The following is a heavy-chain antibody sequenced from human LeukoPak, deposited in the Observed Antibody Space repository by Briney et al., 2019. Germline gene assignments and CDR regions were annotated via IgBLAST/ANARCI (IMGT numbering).Heavy chain of an antibody. CDR3: ARCHNWNDCYFDY. Sequence: PGGSLRLSCAASGFTVSSNYMSRIRQAPGKGLEWVSVIYSGGSTYYADSVKGRFTISRDNSKNTLYLQMNSLRAEDTAVYYCARCHNWNDCYFDYWGQGTLVTVSS. V-gene: IGHV3-66*01. CDR1: GFTVSSNY. CDR2: IYSGGST. D-gene: IGHD1-1*01. J-gene: IGHJ4*02.